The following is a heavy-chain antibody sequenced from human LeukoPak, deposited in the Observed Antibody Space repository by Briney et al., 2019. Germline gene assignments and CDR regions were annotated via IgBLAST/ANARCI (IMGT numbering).Heavy chain of an antibody. CDR2: LYSGGAT. CDR1: GFSVSGIH. V-gene: IGHV3-66*01. Sequence: GGSLRLSCTASGFSVSGIHMNLVRQAPGKGLDWVSGLYSGGATYYADSLGGRFIISRDDSKNTLYLQMSSLRDDDTAIYYCARGNGNVGGRLDPWGQGTRVTVSS. CDR3: ARGNGNVGGRLDP. J-gene: IGHJ5*02. D-gene: IGHD4-23*01.